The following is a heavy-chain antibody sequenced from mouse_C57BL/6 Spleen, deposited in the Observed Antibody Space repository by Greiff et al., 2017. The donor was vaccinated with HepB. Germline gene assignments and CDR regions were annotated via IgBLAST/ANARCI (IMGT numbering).Heavy chain of an antibody. J-gene: IGHJ1*03. CDR1: GFTFSDYG. V-gene: IGHV5-17*01. CDR3: ARTGPYRYFDV. Sequence: DVQLVESGGGLVKPGGSLKLSCAASGFTFSDYGMHWVRQAPEKGLEWVAYISSGSSTIYYADTVKGRFTISRDNAKNTLFLQMTSLRSEDTAMYYCARTGPYRYFDVWGTGTTVTVSS. CDR2: ISSGSSTI.